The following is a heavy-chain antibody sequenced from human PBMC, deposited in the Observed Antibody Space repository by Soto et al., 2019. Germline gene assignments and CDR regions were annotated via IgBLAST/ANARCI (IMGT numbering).Heavy chain of an antibody. CDR2: IKSKTDGGTT. CDR1: GFTFSNAW. Sequence: GGSLRLSCAASGFTFSNAWMSWVRQAPGKGLEWVGRIKSKTDGGTTDYAAPVKGRFTISRDDSKNTLYLQMNSLKTEDTAVYYCTTSIGCWYYDFCTFDPWGQGTLFTVSS. D-gene: IGHD3-3*01. J-gene: IGHJ5*02. V-gene: IGHV3-15*01. CDR3: TTSIGCWYYDFCTFDP.